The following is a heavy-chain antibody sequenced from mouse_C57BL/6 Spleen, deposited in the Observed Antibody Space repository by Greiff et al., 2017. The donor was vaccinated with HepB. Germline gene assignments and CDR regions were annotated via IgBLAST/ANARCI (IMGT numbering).Heavy chain of an antibody. CDR1: GFTFSSYA. D-gene: IGHD1-1*01. Sequence: EVKVVESGGGLVKPGGSLKLSCAASGFTFSSYAMSWVRQTPEKRLEWVATISDGGSYTYYPDNVKGRFTISRDNAKNNLYLQMSHLKSEDTAMYYCASYGSSVLDYWGQGTTLTVSS. CDR2: ISDGGSYT. CDR3: ASYGSSVLDY. V-gene: IGHV5-4*03. J-gene: IGHJ2*01.